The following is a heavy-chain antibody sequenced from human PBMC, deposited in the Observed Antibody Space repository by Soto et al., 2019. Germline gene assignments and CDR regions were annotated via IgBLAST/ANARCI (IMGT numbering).Heavy chain of an antibody. CDR3: ARHEAGWYFDS. D-gene: IGHD6-25*01. CDR1: RGSISSGTNS. J-gene: IGHJ4*02. CDR2: IYYSGST. Sequence: SETLSLTCTVSRGSISSGTNSWAWIRQPPGKGLEWIANIYYSGSTFYNPSLKSRVTISLDTSKNQFSLKLRSVTAADTAVYFCARHEAGWYFDSWGQGTLVTVSS. V-gene: IGHV4-39*01.